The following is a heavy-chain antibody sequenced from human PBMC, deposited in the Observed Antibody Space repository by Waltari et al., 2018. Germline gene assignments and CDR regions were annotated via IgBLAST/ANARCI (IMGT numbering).Heavy chain of an antibody. V-gene: IGHV1-69*05. CDR2: IIPIFSTS. D-gene: IGHD5-18*01. Sequence: VPLVQSGAVVKKTGSSLKVSCKASGGTFSSYALSWVRQAPGQGLEWMGGIIPIFSTSNCAKKCHGRVTMTTDETTSTAYMELNSLRAEDTAVYYSAKCHTAYGYEPFDYWGQGTLVTVSS. CDR3: AKCHTAYGYEPFDY. J-gene: IGHJ4*02. CDR1: GGTFSSYA.